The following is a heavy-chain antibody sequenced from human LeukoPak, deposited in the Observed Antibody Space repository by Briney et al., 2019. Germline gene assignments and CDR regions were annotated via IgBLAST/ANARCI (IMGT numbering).Heavy chain of an antibody. CDR2: IYYSGST. D-gene: IGHD4-17*01. CDR3: ARHDYGDHFDY. CDR1: GFTFSSYG. Sequence: PGGSLRLSCAASGFTFSSYGMSWIRQPPGKGLEWIGSIYYSGSTYYNPSLKSRVTISVDTSKNQFSLKLSSVTAADTAVYYCARHDYGDHFDYWGQGTLVTVSS. V-gene: IGHV4-38-2*01. J-gene: IGHJ4*02.